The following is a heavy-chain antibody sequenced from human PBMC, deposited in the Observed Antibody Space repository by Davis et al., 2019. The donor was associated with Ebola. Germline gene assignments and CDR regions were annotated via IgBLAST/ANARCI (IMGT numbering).Heavy chain of an antibody. Sequence: GESLKISCAASGFTFSNYAMSWVRQAPGRGLEWVSSIGSSGVSTYYVDSVQGRFTISRDNSKNTLSLQMNSLRGEDTAKYYCVKGSEGGSAWYSFFDSWGQGTLVTVSS. CDR2: IGSSGVST. CDR1: GFTFSNYA. CDR3: VKGSEGGSAWYSFFDS. J-gene: IGHJ4*02. V-gene: IGHV3-23*01. D-gene: IGHD6-19*01.